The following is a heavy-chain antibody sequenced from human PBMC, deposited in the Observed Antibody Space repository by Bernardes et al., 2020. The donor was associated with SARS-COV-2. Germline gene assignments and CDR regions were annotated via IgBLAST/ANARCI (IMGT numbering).Heavy chain of an antibody. D-gene: IGHD2-2*01. V-gene: IGHV7-4-1*02. CDR2: INTNTGNP. CDR1: GYTFTSYA. Sequence: ASVKVSCKASGYTFTSYAMNWVRQAPGQGLEWMGWINTNTGNPTYAQGFTGRFVFSLDTSVSTAYLQISSLKAEDTAVYYCARERVGVVPAATRYYYYGMDVWGQGTTVTVSS. J-gene: IGHJ6*02. CDR3: ARERVGVVPAATRYYYYGMDV.